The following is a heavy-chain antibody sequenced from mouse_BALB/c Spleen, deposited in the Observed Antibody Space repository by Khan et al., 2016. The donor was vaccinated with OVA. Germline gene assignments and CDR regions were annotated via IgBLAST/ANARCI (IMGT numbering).Heavy chain of an antibody. CDR1: GFTFTNYW. CDR2: IRLKSNNYAT. D-gene: IGHD2-2*01. CDR3: TRGYDWYFDV. Sequence: EVKLEVSGGGLVQPGGSMKLSCVASGFTFTNYWMNWVRQSPEKGLEWVAEIRLKSNNYATHYAESVKGRFTISRDDSKSSVYLQMNNLRAEDTGTYYCTRGYDWYFDVWGAGTTVTVSS. J-gene: IGHJ1*01. V-gene: IGHV6-6*02.